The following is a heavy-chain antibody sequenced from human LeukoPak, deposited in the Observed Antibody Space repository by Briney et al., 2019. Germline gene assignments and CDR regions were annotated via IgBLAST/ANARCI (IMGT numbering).Heavy chain of an antibody. CDR3: ARDTVAGQIYFDH. CDR1: GYTFTNYY. Sequence: ASVKVSCKASGYTFTNYYMHWVRQAPGQGLEWMGLIHPSGGSTDYAQKFQGRVTMTGDTSTTTVYMELSSLRSEDTGVYYCARDTVAGQIYFDHWGQGTLVTVSS. D-gene: IGHD6-19*01. J-gene: IGHJ4*02. V-gene: IGHV1-46*01. CDR2: IHPSGGST.